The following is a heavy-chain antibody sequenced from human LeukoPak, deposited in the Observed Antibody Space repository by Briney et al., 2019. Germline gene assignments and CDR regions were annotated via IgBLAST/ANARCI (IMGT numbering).Heavy chain of an antibody. CDR3: ARGGITIFGVVIIGGRRAFDI. J-gene: IGHJ3*02. CDR1: GYTFTDYY. CDR2: INPNSGGT. Sequence: ASVKVSCKASGYTFTDYYMHWVRQAPGQGLEWMGWINPNSGGTNYAQKFQGRVTMTRDTSISTAYMELSRLRSDDTAVYYCARGGITIFGVVIIGGRRAFDIWGQGTMVTVSS. D-gene: IGHD3-3*01. V-gene: IGHV1-2*02.